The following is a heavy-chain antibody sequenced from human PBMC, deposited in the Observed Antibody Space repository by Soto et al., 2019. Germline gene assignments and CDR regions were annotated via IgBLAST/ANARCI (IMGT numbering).Heavy chain of an antibody. D-gene: IGHD4-17*01. V-gene: IGHV1-18*01. CDR2: ISAYNGNT. J-gene: IGHJ6*02. CDR3: AVGADYGDPDYYYYGMDI. Sequence: ASVKVSCKASGYTFTSYGISWVRQAPGQGLEWMGWISAYNGNTNYAQKLQGRVTMTTDTSTSTAYMELRSLRSDDTAVYYCAVGADYGDPDYYYYGMDIWGQGTTVTVSS. CDR1: GYTFTSYG.